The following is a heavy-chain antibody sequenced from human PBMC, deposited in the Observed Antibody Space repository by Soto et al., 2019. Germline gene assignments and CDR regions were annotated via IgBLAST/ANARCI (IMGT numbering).Heavy chain of an antibody. CDR1: GFTISTYW. J-gene: IGHJ4*02. CDR3: ARAVATGAEY. CDR2: IKQDGTET. D-gene: IGHD6-19*01. V-gene: IGHV3-7*03. Sequence: PGGSLRLSCAASGFTISTYWMSWVRQAPGKGLEWVAHIKQDGTETYYVDSVKGRFTISRDNAKNLLYLQMNSLRAEDTAVFYCARAVATGAEYWGQGTLVTV.